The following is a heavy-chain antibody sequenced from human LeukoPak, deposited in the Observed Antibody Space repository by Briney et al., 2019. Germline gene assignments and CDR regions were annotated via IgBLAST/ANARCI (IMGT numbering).Heavy chain of an antibody. V-gene: IGHV1-46*01. CDR1: GYTFTSYY. CDR2: INPSGGST. J-gene: IGHJ3*02. Sequence: ASVKVSCKASGYTFTSYYMHWVRQAPGQGLEWMGIINPSGGSTSYAQKFQGRVTMTRDTSTSTVYVELSSLRSEDTAVYYCARVHRSTMIVGEAFDIWGQGTMVTVSS. CDR3: ARVHRSTMIVGEAFDI. D-gene: IGHD3-22*01.